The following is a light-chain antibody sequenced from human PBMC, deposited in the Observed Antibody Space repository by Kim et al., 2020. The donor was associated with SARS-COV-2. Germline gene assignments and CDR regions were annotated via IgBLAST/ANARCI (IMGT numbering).Light chain of an antibody. Sequence: GQSVTISCTGTSSDVGGSNSVSSYQQHPGKAPKLMIYDVTKRPSGVPDHFSGSKSGNTASLTISGLQAEDEADYYCCSSAGGKTWVFGGGTQLTVL. CDR3: CSSAGGKTWV. CDR1: SSDVGGSNS. V-gene: IGLV2-11*01. CDR2: DVT. J-gene: IGLJ3*02.